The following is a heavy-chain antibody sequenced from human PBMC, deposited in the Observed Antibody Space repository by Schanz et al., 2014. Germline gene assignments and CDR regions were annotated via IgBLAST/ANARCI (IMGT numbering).Heavy chain of an antibody. V-gene: IGHV3-11*06. CDR1: GFTFSDYY. CDR3: ARGPIPIQGVPMDF. J-gene: IGHJ4*02. CDR2: ISSSGSYT. Sequence: QVYLVESGGDLVKPGGSLRLSCAASGFTFSDYYMSWIRQAPGKGLEWVSYISSSGSYTNYADSVKGRFTISRDNSKDTLYLQMSGLTPEDTAVYYCARGPIPIQGVPMDFWGQGTLVTVSS. D-gene: IGHD3-10*01.